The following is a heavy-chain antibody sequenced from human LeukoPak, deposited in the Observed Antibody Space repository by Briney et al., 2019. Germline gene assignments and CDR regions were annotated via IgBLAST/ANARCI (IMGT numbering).Heavy chain of an antibody. D-gene: IGHD3-22*01. J-gene: IGHJ4*02. CDR3: ARDVSSGHCDY. Sequence: GGSLRLSCAASGFTFTNYWMSWVSPAPGKGLGWVANIKKDGSEKYYEDSVKGRFTISTDNAKNSVYLQMNSLRVEDTAVYYCARDVSSGHCDYWGQGTLVIVSS. CDR2: IKKDGSEK. V-gene: IGHV3-7*01. CDR1: GFTFTNYW.